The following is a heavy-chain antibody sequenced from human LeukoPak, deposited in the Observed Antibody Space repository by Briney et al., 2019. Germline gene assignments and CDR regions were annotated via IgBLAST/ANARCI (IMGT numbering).Heavy chain of an antibody. V-gene: IGHV3-23*01. CDR2: ISDNGGGT. CDR1: GFTFSSYA. J-gene: IGHJ5*02. CDR3: ARAAVAASNWLDP. Sequence: GGSLRLSCAASGFTFSSYALSWVRQAPGKGLEWVSTISDNGGGTYYADSVKGRFTISRDNAKNTLYLQMNSLRAEDTAVYYCARAAVAASNWLDPWGQGTLVTVSS. D-gene: IGHD2-15*01.